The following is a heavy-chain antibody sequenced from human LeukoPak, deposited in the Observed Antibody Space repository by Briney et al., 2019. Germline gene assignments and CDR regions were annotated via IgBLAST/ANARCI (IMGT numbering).Heavy chain of an antibody. CDR3: AREFGHCSGDNCFYFFDL. Sequence: GASVQVSCKASGYTLTNYNISWVRQAPGQGLEWMGWINTHKGHTNFLQKFQGRVTVTTDLSTNTAHMELRRLGSDDTAVYYCAREFGHCSGDNCFYFFDLWGQGSQVIVSS. J-gene: IGHJ4*02. CDR2: INTHKGHT. CDR1: GYTLTNYN. V-gene: IGHV1-18*01. D-gene: IGHD2-15*01.